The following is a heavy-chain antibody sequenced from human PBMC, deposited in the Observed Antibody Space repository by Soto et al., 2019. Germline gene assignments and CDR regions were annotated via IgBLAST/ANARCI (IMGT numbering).Heavy chain of an antibody. V-gene: IGHV1-8*01. CDR3: ARGLAVAGTFDY. D-gene: IGHD6-19*01. CDR2: MNANSGNT. J-gene: IGHJ4*02. CDR1: GYTFTSYD. Sequence: ASVKVSCKASGYTFTSYDINWVRQATGQRLEWMGWMNANSGNTEYSQKFQGRVTITRNTSVSTAYMELSSLRSEDTAVYYCARGLAVAGTFDYWGQGTLVTVSS.